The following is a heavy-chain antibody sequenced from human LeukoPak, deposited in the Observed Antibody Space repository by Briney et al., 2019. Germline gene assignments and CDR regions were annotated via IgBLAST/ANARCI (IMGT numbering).Heavy chain of an antibody. J-gene: IGHJ6*03. D-gene: IGHD2-15*01. CDR3: ARMEEDIVVVVAALYYYYYMDV. CDR1: GYTFTGYY. V-gene: IGHV1-2*02. Sequence: GASVKVSCKASGYTFTGYYMHWVRQAPGQGLEWMGWINPNSGGTNYAQKFQGRVTMTRDTSISTAYMELSRLRSDDTAVYYCARMEEDIVVVVAALYYYYYMDVWGKGTTVTISS. CDR2: INPNSGGT.